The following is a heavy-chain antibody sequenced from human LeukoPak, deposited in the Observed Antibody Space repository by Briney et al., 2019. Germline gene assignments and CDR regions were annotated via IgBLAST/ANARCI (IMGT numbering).Heavy chain of an antibody. D-gene: IGHD2-2*03. J-gene: IGHJ3*02. CDR2: INHSGST. CDR1: GGSISTSNYY. CDR3: ARAGYCSSTSCYLAFDI. Sequence: PSETLSLTCTVSGGSISTSNYYWGWIRQPPGKGLEWIGEINHSGSTNYNPSLKSRVTISVDTSKNQFSLKLSSVTAADTAVYYCARAGYCSSTSCYLAFDIWGQGTMVTVSS. V-gene: IGHV4-39*07.